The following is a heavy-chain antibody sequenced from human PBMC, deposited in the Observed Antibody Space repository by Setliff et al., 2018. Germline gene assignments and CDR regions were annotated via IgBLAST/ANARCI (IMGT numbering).Heavy chain of an antibody. CDR1: GGSFSTYY. CDR3: AKPTWAGEVSSPFAFWFES. CDR2: INHSGST. D-gene: IGHD3-3*01. J-gene: IGHJ5*01. V-gene: IGHV4-34*01. Sequence: SETLSLTCAVYGGSFSTYYWIWIRQPPGKGLEWIGEINHSGSTNYNPSLKSRVTISVDTSKNQFSLKLSSVTAADTALYYCAKPTWAGEVSSPFAFWFESWGQGTLVTVSS.